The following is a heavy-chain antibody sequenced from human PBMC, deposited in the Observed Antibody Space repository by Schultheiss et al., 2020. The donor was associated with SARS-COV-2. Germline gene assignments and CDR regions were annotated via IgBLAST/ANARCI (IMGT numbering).Heavy chain of an antibody. Sequence: SETLSLTCTVSGGSISSYYWSWIRQPPGKGLEWIGYIYYSGSTYYNPSLKSRVTISVDTSKNQFSLKLSSVTAADTAVYYCARRSQWELRGVDYWGQGTLVTVSS. CDR3: ARRSQWELRGVDY. D-gene: IGHD1-26*01. V-gene: IGHV4-59*08. CDR2: IYYSGST. CDR1: GGSISSYY. J-gene: IGHJ4*02.